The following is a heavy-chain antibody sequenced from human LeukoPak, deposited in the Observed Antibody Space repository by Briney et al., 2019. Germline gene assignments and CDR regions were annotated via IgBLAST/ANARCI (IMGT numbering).Heavy chain of an antibody. CDR3: ARVDTAMVTVDY. D-gene: IGHD5-18*01. CDR1: GYTFTGYY. J-gene: IGHJ4*02. CDR2: INPNSGGT. Sequence: ASVKVSCKASGYTFTGYYMHWVRQAPGQGLEWMGWINPNSGGTNYAQKFQGRVTMTRDTSISTAYMELSRLRSDGTAVYYCARVDTAMVTVDYWGQGTLVTVSS. V-gene: IGHV1-2*02.